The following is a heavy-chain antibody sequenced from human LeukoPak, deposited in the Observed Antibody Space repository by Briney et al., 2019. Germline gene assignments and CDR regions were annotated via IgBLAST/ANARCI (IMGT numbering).Heavy chain of an antibody. CDR2: ISGSGGST. V-gene: IGHV3-23*01. D-gene: IGHD3-9*01. CDR1: GFTFSSHA. Sequence: PGGSLRLSCAASGFTFSSHAMSWVRQAPGKGLEWVSAISGSGGSTYYADSVKGRFTISRDNSKNTLYLQMNSLRAEDTAVYYCAKDQGHVLRYFDWFGNYYMDVWGKGTTVTVSS. J-gene: IGHJ6*03. CDR3: AKDQGHVLRYFDWFGNYYMDV.